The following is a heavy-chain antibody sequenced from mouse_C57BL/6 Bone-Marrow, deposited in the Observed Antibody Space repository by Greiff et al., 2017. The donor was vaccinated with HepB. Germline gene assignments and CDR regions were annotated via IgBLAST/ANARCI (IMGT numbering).Heavy chain of an antibody. CDR1: GFTFSSYA. CDR3: ARAGNSGPHVRYFDV. J-gene: IGHJ1*03. Sequence: EVQVVESGGGLVKPGGSLKLSCAASGFTFSSYAMSWVRQTPEKRLEWVATISDGGSYTYYPDNVKGRFTISRDNAKNNLYLQMSHLKSEDTAMYYCARAGNSGPHVRYFDVWGTGTTVTVSS. D-gene: IGHD6-1*01. CDR2: ISDGGSYT. V-gene: IGHV5-4*01.